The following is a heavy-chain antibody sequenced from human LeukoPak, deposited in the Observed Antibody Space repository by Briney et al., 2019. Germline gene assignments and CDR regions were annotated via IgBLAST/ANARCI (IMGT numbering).Heavy chain of an antibody. J-gene: IGHJ6*03. V-gene: IGHV1-2*02. D-gene: IGHD6-6*01. CDR1: GYTFTGYY. Sequence: ASVKVSCKASGYTFTGYYMHWVRQAPGQGLEWMGWINPNSGGTNYAQKFQGGVTLTRDTSISTAYMELSRLRSDDPAVYYCARTGRSIYYYYYYMDVWGKGTTVTVSS. CDR3: ARTGRSIYYYYYYMDV. CDR2: INPNSGGT.